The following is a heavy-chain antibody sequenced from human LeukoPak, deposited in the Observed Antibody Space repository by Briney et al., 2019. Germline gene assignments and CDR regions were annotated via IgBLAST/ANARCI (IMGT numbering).Heavy chain of an antibody. CDR2: MNSDGSRI. CDR3: ARGRYYAMDV. V-gene: IGHV3-74*01. CDR1: GFTFSSYW. Sequence: PGGSLRLSCAASGFTFSSYWMHWVRQARGKGVVWVSCMNSDGSRIIYADSVKGRYNISRENAKNTLYLQMNSLRAEDTAVYYCARGRYYAMDVWGQGTTVTVSS. J-gene: IGHJ6*02.